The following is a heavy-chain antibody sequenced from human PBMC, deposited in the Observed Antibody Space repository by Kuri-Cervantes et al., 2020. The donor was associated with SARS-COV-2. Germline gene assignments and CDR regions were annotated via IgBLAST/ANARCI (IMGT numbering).Heavy chain of an antibody. CDR2: IKQDGSEK. Sequence: GESLKISCAASGFTFSSYWMSWVHQAPGKGLEWVANIKQDGSEKYYVDSVMGRFTISRDNAKNSLYLEMNSLRAEDTAVYYCARMGWSGSWGQGTLVTVSS. J-gene: IGHJ4*02. D-gene: IGHD3-3*01. V-gene: IGHV3-7*03. CDR1: GFTFSSYW. CDR3: ARMGWSGS.